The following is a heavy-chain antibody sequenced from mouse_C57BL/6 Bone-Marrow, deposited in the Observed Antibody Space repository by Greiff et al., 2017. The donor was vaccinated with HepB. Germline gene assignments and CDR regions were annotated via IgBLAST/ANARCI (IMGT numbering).Heavy chain of an antibody. V-gene: IGHV1-55*01. CDR1: GYTFTSYW. Sequence: QVHVKQPGAELVKPGASVKMSCKASGYTFTSYWITWVKQRPGQGLEWIGDIYPGSGSTNYNEKFKSKATLTVDTSSSTAYMQLSSLTSEDSAVYYCARTVVAPDAMDYWGQGTSVTVSS. CDR2: IYPGSGST. CDR3: ARTVVAPDAMDY. J-gene: IGHJ4*01. D-gene: IGHD1-1*01.